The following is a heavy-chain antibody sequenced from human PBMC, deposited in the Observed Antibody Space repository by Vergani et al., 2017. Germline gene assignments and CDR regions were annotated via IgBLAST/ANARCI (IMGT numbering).Heavy chain of an antibody. D-gene: IGHD3-16*02. Sequence: VQLVESGGGVVQPGRSLRLSCAASGFTFDDYTMHWVRQAPGKGLEWVSLISWDGGSTYYADSVKGRFTISRDNSKNSLYLQMNSLRTEDTALYYCAKSYLAWLADWGQGTLVTVSS. CDR2: ISWDGGST. CDR1: GFTFDDYT. J-gene: IGHJ4*02. V-gene: IGHV3-43*01. CDR3: AKSYLAWLAD.